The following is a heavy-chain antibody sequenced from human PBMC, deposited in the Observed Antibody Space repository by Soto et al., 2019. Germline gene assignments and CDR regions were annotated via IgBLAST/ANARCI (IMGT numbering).Heavy chain of an antibody. CDR3: AEVAKAVHFGPLKKNDAFDV. CDR1: GFTFSSYA. D-gene: IGHD3-3*02. Sequence: QVHLVESGGGVVQPGRSLRLSCAASGFTFSSYAMHWVRQAPGKGLEWVAVISDDGNVKYYADSVKGRFTISRDNSRNTLYLQMSRLRSEDTGLYYCAEVAKAVHFGPLKKNDAFDVWGQGTLVTVS. V-gene: IGHV3-30*18. J-gene: IGHJ3*01. CDR2: ISDDGNVK.